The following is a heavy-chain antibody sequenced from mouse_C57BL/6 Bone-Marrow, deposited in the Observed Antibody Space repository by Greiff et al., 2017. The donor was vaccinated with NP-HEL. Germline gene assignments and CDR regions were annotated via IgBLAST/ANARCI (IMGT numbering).Heavy chain of an antibody. V-gene: IGHV5-12*01. CDR3: ASPYYYGSSWFAY. Sequence: EVQGVESGGGLVQPGGSLKLSCAASGFTFSDYYMYWVRQTPEKRLEWVAYISNGGGSTYYPDTVKGRFTISRDNAKNTLYLQMSRLKSEDTAMYYCASPYYYGSSWFAYWGQGTLVTVSA. CDR2: ISNGGGST. D-gene: IGHD1-1*01. CDR1: GFTFSDYY. J-gene: IGHJ3*01.